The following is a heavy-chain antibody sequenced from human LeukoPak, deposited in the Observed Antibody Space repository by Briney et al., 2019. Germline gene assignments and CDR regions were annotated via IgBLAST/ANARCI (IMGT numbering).Heavy chain of an antibody. V-gene: IGHV5-51*01. J-gene: IGHJ5*02. CDR3: ARRYYGSGSYYNWFDP. CDR1: GYSFTSYW. Sequence: GESLKISCKGSGYSFTSYWIGWVRQMPGKGLEWMGIIYPGDSDTRYSPSFQGQVTISADKSISTAYLQWSSLKASDTAMYYCARRYYGSGSYYNWFDPWGQGTLFTASS. CDR2: IYPGDSDT. D-gene: IGHD3-10*01.